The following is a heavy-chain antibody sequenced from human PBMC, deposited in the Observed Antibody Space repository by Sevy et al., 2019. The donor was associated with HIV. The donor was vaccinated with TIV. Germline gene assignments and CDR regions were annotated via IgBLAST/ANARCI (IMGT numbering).Heavy chain of an antibody. V-gene: IGHV4-59*08. CDR3: AGENAWGRGYS. Sequence: GSLRLSCTVSGGSITSLYWNWIRQPPGKGLEWIANIYYNGPINYNPSPKSRVTLSLDTSKNKFSLGLSSVTAADTAMYYCAGENAWGRGYSWGQGTLVTVSS. CDR1: GGSITSLY. J-gene: IGHJ4*02. CDR2: IYYNGPI. D-gene: IGHD1-26*01.